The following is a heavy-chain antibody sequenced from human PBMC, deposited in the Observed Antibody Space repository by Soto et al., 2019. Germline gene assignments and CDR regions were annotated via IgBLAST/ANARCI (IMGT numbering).Heavy chain of an antibody. D-gene: IGHD3-22*01. V-gene: IGHV1-69*06. J-gene: IGHJ3*02. Sequence: SVKVACKASGGTFSSYAISWVREAPGQGLEWMGGIIPIFGTANYAQKFQGRVTITADKSTSTAYMELSSLRSEDTAVYYCARDKLGDYYDSSGPDAFDIWGQGTMVTVSS. CDR1: GGTFSSYA. CDR3: ARDKLGDYYDSSGPDAFDI. CDR2: IIPIFGTA.